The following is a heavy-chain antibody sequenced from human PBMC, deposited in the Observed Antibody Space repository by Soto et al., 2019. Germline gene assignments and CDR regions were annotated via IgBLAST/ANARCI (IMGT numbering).Heavy chain of an antibody. J-gene: IGHJ4*02. CDR3: ARDSDGRDGYNYVY. Sequence: PSETLSLTCTVSGGSISRYYWSWIRQSPGKGLEWIGYIYYSGSTNYNPSLKSRVTISVDTSKNQFSLKLSSVTAADTAVYYCARDSDGRDGYNYVYWGQGTLVTVSS. CDR1: GGSISRYY. CDR2: IYYSGST. D-gene: IGHD5-12*01. V-gene: IGHV4-59*01.